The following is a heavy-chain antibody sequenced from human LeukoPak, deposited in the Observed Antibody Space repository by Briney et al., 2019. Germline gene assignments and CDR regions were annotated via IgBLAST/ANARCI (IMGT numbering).Heavy chain of an antibody. J-gene: IGHJ2*01. CDR1: GGTFSSYA. Sequence: SVKVSCKATGGTFSSYAISWVRQAPRQGLEWMGGIIPIFGTANYAQKFQGRVTITADESTSTAYMELSSLRSEDTAVYYCARGRGYGDYGGYWYFDLWGRGTLVTVSS. V-gene: IGHV1-69*13. CDR2: IIPIFGTA. D-gene: IGHD4-17*01. CDR3: ARGRGYGDYGGYWYFDL.